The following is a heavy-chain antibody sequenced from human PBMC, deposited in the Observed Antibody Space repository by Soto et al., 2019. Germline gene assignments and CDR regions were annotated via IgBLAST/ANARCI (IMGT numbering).Heavy chain of an antibody. CDR3: ARGCGSYFGF. CDR1: GDSNSNYY. D-gene: IGHD1-26*01. J-gene: IGHJ4*02. V-gene: IGHV4-59*01. CDR2: ISYSGGT. Sequence: SETLSLTCTVSGDSNSNYYWSWIRQSPDKALEWIGYISYSGGTSYNPSLKSRLTISVGTSKNQFSLKLSSVTAADAAVYCCARGCGSYFGFWGRRTLVTVSS.